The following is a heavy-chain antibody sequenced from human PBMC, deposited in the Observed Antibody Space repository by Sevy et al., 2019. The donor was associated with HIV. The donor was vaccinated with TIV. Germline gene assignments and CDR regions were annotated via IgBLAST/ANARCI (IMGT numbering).Heavy chain of an antibody. CDR2: ISSNGGST. D-gene: IGHD3-22*01. Sequence: GGSLRLSCSASGFTFSSYAMHWVRQAPGKGLEYVSGISSNGGSTYYANSVKGRFTISRDNSKNTLYLQMSSLRAEDTVLYYCVNSIDSSCYGDAFDIWGQGTMVTVSS. V-gene: IGHV3-64D*06. CDR3: VNSIDSSCYGDAFDI. J-gene: IGHJ3*02. CDR1: GFTFSSYA.